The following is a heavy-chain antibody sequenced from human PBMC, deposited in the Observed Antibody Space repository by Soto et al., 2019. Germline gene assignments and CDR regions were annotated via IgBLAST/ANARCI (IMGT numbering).Heavy chain of an antibody. CDR3: ARVDSSSLGGLD. V-gene: IGHV4-30-2*01. CDR1: GGSISSGGYS. Sequence: QLQLQESGSGLVKPSQTLSLTCAVSGGSISSGGYSWSWIRQPPGKGLEWIGYIYHSGSTYYNPSPVFRGTISVYRPKNQFSLKLSCVTAADTAVYYCARVDSSSLGGLDWGQGTLVTVSS. J-gene: IGHJ4*02. D-gene: IGHD3-22*01. CDR2: IYHSGST.